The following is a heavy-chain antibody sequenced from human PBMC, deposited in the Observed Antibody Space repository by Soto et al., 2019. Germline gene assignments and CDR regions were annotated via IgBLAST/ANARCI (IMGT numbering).Heavy chain of an antibody. CDR2: INSDGSST. D-gene: IGHD4-17*01. Sequence: EVQLVESGGGLMQPGGSRRLSCAASGFTFSSYWMHWVRQAPGKGLVWVSRINSDGSSTSYADSVKGRFTISRDNAKNTLYLQMHSLRAEDTAVYYCARGDYGGNWGYWGQGTLVTVSS. J-gene: IGHJ4*02. CDR1: GFTFSSYW. CDR3: ARGDYGGNWGY. V-gene: IGHV3-74*01.